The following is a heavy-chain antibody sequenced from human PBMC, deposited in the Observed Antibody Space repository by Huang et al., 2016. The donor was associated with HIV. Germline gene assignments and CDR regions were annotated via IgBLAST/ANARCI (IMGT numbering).Heavy chain of an antibody. CDR3: ARGYGSFDF. D-gene: IGHD5-18*01. V-gene: IGHV3-48*01. CDR1: GFTFSSYS. Sequence: EMHLMESGGGLVQPGGSLRLSCVASGFTFSSYSMNWVRQIPGKGLELVSYISSTGSAKWYADSVKDRFTISRDNAKNSLYLQINSLGADDTGVYFCARGYGSFDFWGQGTLVTVSS. CDR2: ISSTGSAK. J-gene: IGHJ4*02.